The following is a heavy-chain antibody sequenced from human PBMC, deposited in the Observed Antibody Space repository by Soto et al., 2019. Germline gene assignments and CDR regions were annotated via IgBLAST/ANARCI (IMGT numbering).Heavy chain of an antibody. CDR3: AARYDFWSGYLHFDY. V-gene: IGHV3-23*01. Sequence: GGSLRLSCAASGFTFSSYAMSWVRQAPGKGLEWVSAISGSGGSTYYADSVKGRFTISRDNSKNTLYLQMNSLRAEDTAVYYCAARYDFWSGYLHFDYWGQGTLVTVSS. D-gene: IGHD3-3*01. J-gene: IGHJ4*02. CDR2: ISGSGGST. CDR1: GFTFSSYA.